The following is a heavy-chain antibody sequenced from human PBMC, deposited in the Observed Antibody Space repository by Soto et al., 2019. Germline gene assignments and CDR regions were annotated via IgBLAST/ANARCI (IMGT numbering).Heavy chain of an antibody. D-gene: IGHD3-10*01. Sequence: EVQLVESGGGLIQPGGSLRLSCAASGFTVSSNYMSWVRQATGKGLEWVSVIYSGGSTYYADSVKGRFTISRDNSKNTLYLQMNSLRAEDTAVYYCARGFIEGDVLLDYWVQGTLVTVSS. CDR3: ARGFIEGDVLLDY. J-gene: IGHJ4*02. V-gene: IGHV3-53*01. CDR1: GFTVSSNY. CDR2: IYSGGST.